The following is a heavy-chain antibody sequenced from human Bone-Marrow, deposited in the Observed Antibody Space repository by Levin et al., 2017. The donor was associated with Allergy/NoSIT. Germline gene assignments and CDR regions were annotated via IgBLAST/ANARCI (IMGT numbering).Heavy chain of an antibody. CDR1: GRSFRDYY. CDR2: INPSGST. D-gene: IGHD3-16*02. J-gene: IGHJ4*02. V-gene: IGHV4-34*01. Sequence: SQTLSLTCAVSGRSFRDYYWTWIRQPPGKGLEWIGEINPSGSTNYKSSLKSRVTISVDTSKNQFSLRLNSVTAADTAVYYCARASHPDYIWGNFRYTRTPHFDYWSQGTLVTVSS. CDR3: ARASHPDYIWGNFRYTRTPHFDY.